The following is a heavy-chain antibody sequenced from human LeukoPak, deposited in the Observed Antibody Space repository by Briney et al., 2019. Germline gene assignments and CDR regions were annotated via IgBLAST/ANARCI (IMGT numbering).Heavy chain of an antibody. J-gene: IGHJ5*02. CDR3: ARDPMLRGVHNWFDP. CDR1: GSTFTTYA. Sequence: EASVKVSCKASGSTFTTYAITWVRQAPGQGLEWMGGIIPIFGTANYAQKFQGRVTITADVSTSTAYMELISLRFDDTAVYYCARDPMLRGVHNWFDPWGQGTLVTVSS. CDR2: IIPIFGTA. V-gene: IGHV1-69*13. D-gene: IGHD3-10*01.